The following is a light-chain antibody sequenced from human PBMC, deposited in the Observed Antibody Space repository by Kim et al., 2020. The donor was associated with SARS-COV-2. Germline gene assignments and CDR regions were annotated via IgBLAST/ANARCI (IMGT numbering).Light chain of an antibody. J-gene: IGKJ4*01. CDR1: QSISSY. V-gene: IGKV1-39*01. CDR2: AAS. CDR3: QQSYSTLT. Sequence: SASGGDRVTITCRASQSISSYLNWYQQKPGKAPKLRIYAASSLQSGVPSRFSGSGSGTDFTLTISSLQPEDFATYYCQQSYSTLTFGGGTKVDIK.